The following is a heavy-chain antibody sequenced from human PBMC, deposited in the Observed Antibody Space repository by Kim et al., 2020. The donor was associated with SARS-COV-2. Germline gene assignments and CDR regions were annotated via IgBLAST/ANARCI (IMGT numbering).Heavy chain of an antibody. J-gene: IGHJ4*02. V-gene: IGHV4-4*07. CDR3: ARGPAQGAPLDY. CDR2: VYSSGIA. CDR1: HGSVNNNF. Sequence: SETLSLTCTVSHGSVNNNFWSWIRQPAGQGLEWIGRVYSSGIADYNPSLKSRVIMPLDTSRNQFSLRLNYVTAADSAVYYCARGPAQGAPLDYWGQGTLVTVSS.